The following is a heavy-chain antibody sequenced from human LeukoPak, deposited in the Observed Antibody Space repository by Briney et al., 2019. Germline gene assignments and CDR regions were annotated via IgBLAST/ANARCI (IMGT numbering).Heavy chain of an antibody. Sequence: SETLSLTCAVSGGSISSGGYSWSWIRQPPGKGLEWIGSIYYSGSTYYNPSLKSRVTISVDTSKNQFSLKLSSVTAADTAVYYCASQYSGSYTYYLDYWGQGTLVTVSS. V-gene: IGHV4-39*01. D-gene: IGHD1-26*01. CDR2: IYYSGST. CDR1: GGSISSGGYS. J-gene: IGHJ4*02. CDR3: ASQYSGSYTYYLDY.